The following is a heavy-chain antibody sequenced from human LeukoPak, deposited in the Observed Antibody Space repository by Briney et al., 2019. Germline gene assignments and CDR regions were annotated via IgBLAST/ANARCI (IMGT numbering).Heavy chain of an antibody. J-gene: IGHJ4*01. CDR1: GFTFSGYW. CDR2: IKQDGSEK. CDR3: ARDKIVGPTTLDY. Sequence: GGSLRLSCAASGFTFSGYWMSWVRQTPEKGLEWVANIKQDGSEKYYVDSAKGRFTISRDNAKNSLYLQMNSLRADDTAVYYCARDKIVGPTTLDYWGQGTLVTVSS. V-gene: IGHV3-7*01. D-gene: IGHD1-26*01.